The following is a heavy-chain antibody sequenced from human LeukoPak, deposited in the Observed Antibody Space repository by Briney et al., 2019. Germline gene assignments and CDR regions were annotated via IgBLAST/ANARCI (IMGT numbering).Heavy chain of an antibody. CDR2: ISYDGSNK. J-gene: IGHJ4*02. CDR3: VRVLYGSGSSYFDY. Sequence: PGRSLRLSCAASGFTFSSYAMHWVRQAPGKGLEWVAVISYDGSNKYYADSVKGRFTISRDNSKNTLYLQINSLRAEDTAVYYCVRVLYGSGSSYFDYWGQGTLVPVPS. V-gene: IGHV3-30-3*01. CDR1: GFTFSSYA. D-gene: IGHD3-10*01.